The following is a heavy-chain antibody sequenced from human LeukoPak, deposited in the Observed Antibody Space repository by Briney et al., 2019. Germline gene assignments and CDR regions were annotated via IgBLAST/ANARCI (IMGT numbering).Heavy chain of an antibody. J-gene: IGHJ4*02. D-gene: IGHD3-10*01. V-gene: IGHV1-2*02. CDR1: GYTFTDYY. CDR3: ARGRSDYYLDS. CDR2: IYPDSGGT. Sequence: ASLKVSCKASGYTFTDYYMHWVRQAPGHGLEWMGWIYPDSGGTNYAQKFQGRVPMTRDTSISTAYMGLSRLTSDDTAVYYCARGRSDYYLDSWGQGTLVTVSS.